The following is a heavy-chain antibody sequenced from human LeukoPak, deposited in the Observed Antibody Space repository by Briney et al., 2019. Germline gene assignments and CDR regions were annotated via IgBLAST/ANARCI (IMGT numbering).Heavy chain of an antibody. D-gene: IGHD6-19*01. CDR1: GGTFSSYA. V-gene: IGHV1-69*13. J-gene: IGHJ6*02. Sequence: SVKVSCKASGGTFSSYAISWVRQAPGQGLEWMGGIIPIFGTANYAQKFQGRVTITADESTSTAYMELSSLGSEDTAVYYCAGVQASSGWYLGYYYYYGMDVWGQGTTVTVSS. CDR2: IIPIFGTA. CDR3: AGVQASSGWYLGYYYYYGMDV.